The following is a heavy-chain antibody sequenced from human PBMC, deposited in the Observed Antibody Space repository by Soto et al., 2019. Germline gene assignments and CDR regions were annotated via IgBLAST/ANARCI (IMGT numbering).Heavy chain of an antibody. Sequence: APVKVSCKASGYTFINYPMQWVRPAPGQRLEWMGWINAGNGNTKYSQKFQGRVTITRDTSASTAYMELSSLRSEDTAVYYCARAPRSPQQSGMYYYYYYMDVWGKGTTVTVSS. D-gene: IGHD3-3*01. V-gene: IGHV1-3*01. J-gene: IGHJ6*03. CDR2: INAGNGNT. CDR1: GYTFINYP. CDR3: ARAPRSPQQSGMYYYYYYMDV.